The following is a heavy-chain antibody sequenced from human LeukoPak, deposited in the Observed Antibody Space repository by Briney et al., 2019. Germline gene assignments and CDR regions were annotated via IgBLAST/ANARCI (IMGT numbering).Heavy chain of an antibody. J-gene: IGHJ5*02. CDR2: IIPILGIA. V-gene: IGHV1-69*04. CDR3: ARDRAIVVVPAAMGGDNWFDP. Sequence: SVKVSCKASGGTFSSYAISWVRQAPGQGLEWMGRIIPILGIANYAQKFQGRVTITADKSTSTAYMELSSLRSEDTAVYYCARDRAIVVVPAAMGGDNWFDPWGQGTLVTVSS. D-gene: IGHD2-2*01. CDR1: GGTFSSYA.